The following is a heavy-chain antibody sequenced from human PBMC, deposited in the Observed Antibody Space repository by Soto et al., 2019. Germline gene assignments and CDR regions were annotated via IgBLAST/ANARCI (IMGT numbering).Heavy chain of an antibody. CDR1: GGTFSSYA. Sequence: SVKVSCEASGGTFSSYAISWVRQAPGQGLEWMGGIIPIFGTANYAQKFQGRVTITADESTSTAYMELSSLRSEDTAVYYCARAAAGTRPNYGMDVWGQGTTVTVSS. CDR2: IIPIFGTA. D-gene: IGHD6-13*01. J-gene: IGHJ6*02. V-gene: IGHV1-69*13. CDR3: ARAAAGTRPNYGMDV.